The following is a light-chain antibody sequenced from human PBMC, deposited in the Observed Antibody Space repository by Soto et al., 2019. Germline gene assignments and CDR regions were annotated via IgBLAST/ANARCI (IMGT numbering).Light chain of an antibody. J-gene: IGKJ4*01. V-gene: IGKV3-15*01. CDR2: GTS. Sequence: EIMLTRSPATLSLSPCERSTLSCSCSQSVSSNLAWYQQKPGQTPSHLIYGTSTRATGIPARFSGSGSGTELTLTISSLQSEDFAVYYCQQYNNWPPLAFGGGTKVDIK. CDR3: QQYNNWPPLA. CDR1: QSVSSN.